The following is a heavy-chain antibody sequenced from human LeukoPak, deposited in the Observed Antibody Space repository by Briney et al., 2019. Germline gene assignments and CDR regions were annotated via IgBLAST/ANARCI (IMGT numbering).Heavy chain of an antibody. CDR1: GFTFSDYY. CDR2: ISSSGSTI. V-gene: IGHV3-11*04. CDR3: AREGSYGDYFAFDI. Sequence: PGGSLRLSYAASGFTFSDYYMSWIRQAPGKGLEWVSYISSSGSTIYYADSVKGRFTISRDNAKNSLYLQMNSLRAEDTAVYYCAREGSYGDYFAFDIWGQGTMVTVSS. D-gene: IGHD4-17*01. J-gene: IGHJ3*02.